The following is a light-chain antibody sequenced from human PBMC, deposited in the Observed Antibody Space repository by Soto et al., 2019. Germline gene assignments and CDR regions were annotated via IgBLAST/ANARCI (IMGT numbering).Light chain of an antibody. V-gene: IGKV2-28*01. CDR1: QSLLHSNGNTY. J-gene: IGKJ4*01. Sequence: DVVMTQSPLSLPVTPGEPASISCRSSQSLLHSNGNTYVDWYLQKPGQSPQLLIYLGSNRASGVPDRFSGSGSGTDFTLKISRVEAEDVGVYYCMQALQTPFTFGGGTKVEIK. CDR2: LGS. CDR3: MQALQTPFT.